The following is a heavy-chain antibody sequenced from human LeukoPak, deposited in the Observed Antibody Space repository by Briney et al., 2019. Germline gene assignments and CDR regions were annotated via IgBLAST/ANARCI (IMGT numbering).Heavy chain of an antibody. CDR2: INPNSGGT. V-gene: IGHV1-2*02. D-gene: IGHD5-18*01. CDR1: GYTFTGYY. CDR3: ARGTYIRGYSYGNALDY. Sequence: ASVKVSCKASGYTFTGYYMHWVRQAPGQGLEWMGWINPNSGGTNYAQKFQGRVTMTRDTSISTAYMELSRLGSDDTAVYYCARGTYIRGYSYGNALDYWGQGTLVTVSS. J-gene: IGHJ4*02.